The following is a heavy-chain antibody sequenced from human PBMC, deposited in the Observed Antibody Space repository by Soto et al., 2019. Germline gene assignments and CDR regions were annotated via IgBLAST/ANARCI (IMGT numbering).Heavy chain of an antibody. CDR3: ARSQWLPSGPSWFDP. J-gene: IGHJ5*02. D-gene: IGHD6-19*01. CDR1: GFAASSHY. V-gene: IGHV3-66*01. CDR2: VYNGGNT. Sequence: PGGPLRLSCVASGFAASSHYMNWVRQAPGKGLEWVSIVYNGGNTYYADSVKGRFTISRDDSKNTLYLQMNSLTAEDTAIYYCARSQWLPSGPSWFDPWGQGTLVTVSS.